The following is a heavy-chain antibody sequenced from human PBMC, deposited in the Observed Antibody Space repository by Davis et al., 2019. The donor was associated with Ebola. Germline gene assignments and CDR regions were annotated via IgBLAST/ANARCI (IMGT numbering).Heavy chain of an antibody. J-gene: IGHJ4*02. V-gene: IGHV1-18*04. CDR1: GYTFISYG. CDR2: ISVYNGNT. Sequence: ASVKVSCKASGYTFISYGITWVRQAPGQGLEWMGWISVYNGNTNYAQKLQGRVTMTTDTSTSTAYMELRSLRSDDTAVYYCARDRAYYFDYWGQGTLVTVSS. CDR3: ARDRAYYFDY.